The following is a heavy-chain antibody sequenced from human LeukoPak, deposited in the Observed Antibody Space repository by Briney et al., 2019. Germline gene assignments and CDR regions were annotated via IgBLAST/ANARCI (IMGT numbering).Heavy chain of an antibody. CDR3: GRAGRHCSGGSCYGENWLDP. CDR2: IHSSGNT. V-gene: IGHV4-59*01. Sequence: KASETLSLTCTVSGGSISSYYWNWIRQPPGKGLEWLGYIHSSGNTRYNPSLRSRVTMSVDTSKNQFSLKLSSVTAADTAVYYCGRAGRHCSGGSCYGENWLDPWGQGTLVTVSS. J-gene: IGHJ5*02. CDR1: GGSISSYY. D-gene: IGHD2-15*01.